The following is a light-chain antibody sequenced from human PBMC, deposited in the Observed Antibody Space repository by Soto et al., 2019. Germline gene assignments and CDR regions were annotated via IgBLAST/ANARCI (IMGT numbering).Light chain of an antibody. Sequence: QSALTQPASVSGSPGQSITISCTGTSSDIGGYNYVSWYQQQPGKAPKLMIYQVTNRPSGVSNRFSGSRSGNTASLTISGLQAEDEADYYCSSYTDSSNYVFGTGTK. CDR2: QVT. J-gene: IGLJ1*01. CDR3: SSYTDSSNYV. V-gene: IGLV2-14*01. CDR1: SSDIGGYNY.